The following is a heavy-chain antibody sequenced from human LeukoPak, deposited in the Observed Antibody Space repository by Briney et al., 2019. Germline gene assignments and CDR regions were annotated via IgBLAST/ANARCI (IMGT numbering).Heavy chain of an antibody. J-gene: IGHJ3*02. V-gene: IGHV3-30-3*01. CDR1: GFTFSSYA. Sequence: GGSLRLSCAASGFTFSSYAMSWVRQAPGKGLEWVAVISYDGSNKYYADSVKGRFTISRDNSKNTLYLQMNSLRAEDTAVYYCARGGISGAFDIWGQGTMVTVSS. D-gene: IGHD3-16*01. CDR3: ARGGISGAFDI. CDR2: ISYDGSNK.